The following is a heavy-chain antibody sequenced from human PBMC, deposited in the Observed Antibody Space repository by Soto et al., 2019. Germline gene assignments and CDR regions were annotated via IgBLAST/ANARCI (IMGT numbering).Heavy chain of an antibody. CDR1: GFTFSSYA. D-gene: IGHD3-22*01. CDR3: AKVRIVVISDFDY. Sequence: LSCASSGFTFSSYAMSWVRQAPGKGLEWVSAISGSGGSTYYADSVKGRFTISRDNSKNTLYLQMNSLRAEDTAVYYCAKVRIVVISDFDYWGQGTMVTVSS. J-gene: IGHJ4*02. V-gene: IGHV3-23*01. CDR2: ISGSGGST.